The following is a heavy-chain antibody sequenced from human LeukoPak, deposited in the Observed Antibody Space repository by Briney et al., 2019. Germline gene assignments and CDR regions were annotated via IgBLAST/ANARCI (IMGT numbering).Heavy chain of an antibody. V-gene: IGHV3-30*10. Sequence: GGSLRLSCAASGFTFSTYAMHWVRQAPGKGLEWVAVISSDGNKKFYTDSVKGRFTISRDNSRNTLYLQINGLRAEDTAVYYCVRDAGGYWGQGTPVTGSS. CDR3: VRDAGGY. CDR2: ISSDGNKK. CDR1: GFTFSTYA. J-gene: IGHJ4*02.